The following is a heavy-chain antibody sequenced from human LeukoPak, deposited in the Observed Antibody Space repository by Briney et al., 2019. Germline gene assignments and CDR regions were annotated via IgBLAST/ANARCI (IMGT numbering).Heavy chain of an antibody. CDR2: IYYSGST. CDR1: YGSISGYY. V-gene: IGHV4-59*01. Sequence: KPSETLSLTCTVSYGSISGYYWNWIREPPGKGLEWIGYIYYSGSTSYNPSFKSRVTMSVDMSKNHFPLNLNSVTAADTAVYSCARGRMAASATGPFDLWGQGTVVTVSS. D-gene: IGHD5-24*01. J-gene: IGHJ3*01. CDR3: ARGRMAASATGPFDL.